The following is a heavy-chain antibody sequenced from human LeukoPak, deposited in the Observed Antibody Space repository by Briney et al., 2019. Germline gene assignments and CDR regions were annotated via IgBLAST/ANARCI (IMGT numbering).Heavy chain of an antibody. V-gene: IGHV4-4*07. CDR1: GGSISSYH. Sequence: PETLSLTCTVSGGSISSYHWSWLRQPAGKGLEWIGRIYTSGSTNYNPSLKSRVTMSVDTSKNQFSLKLSSVTAADTAVYYCARAVPEGSGSYYSYYYYMDVWGKGTTVTISS. CDR2: IYTSGST. D-gene: IGHD3-10*01. J-gene: IGHJ6*03. CDR3: ARAVPEGSGSYYSYYYYMDV.